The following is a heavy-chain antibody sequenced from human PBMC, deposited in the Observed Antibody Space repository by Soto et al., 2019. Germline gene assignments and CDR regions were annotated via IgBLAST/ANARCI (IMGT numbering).Heavy chain of an antibody. J-gene: IGHJ4*02. CDR1: GYTFTSYG. V-gene: IGHV1-18*01. CDR2: ISAYNGNT. Sequence: ASVKVSCKASGYTFTSYGISWVRQAPGQGLEWMGWISAYNGNTNYAQKLQGRVTMTTDTSTSTAYMELRSLRAEDAAVYYCAKEMTSGYYLFDYWGQGTLVTVSS. D-gene: IGHD3-22*01. CDR3: AKEMTSGYYLFDY.